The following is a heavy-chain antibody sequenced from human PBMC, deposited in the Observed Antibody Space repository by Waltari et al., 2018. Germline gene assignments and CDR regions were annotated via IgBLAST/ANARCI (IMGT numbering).Heavy chain of an antibody. CDR1: GFTFSSYA. CDR2: ISYDGSNK. Sequence: QVQLVESGGGVVQPGRSLRLSCAASGFTFSSYAMHWVRQAPGKGLEWVAVISYDGSNKYYADSVKGRFTISRDNSKNTLYLQMNSLRAEDTAVYYCARAPDTVTTRYYFDYWGQGTLVTVSS. CDR3: ARAPDTVTTRYYFDY. D-gene: IGHD4-17*01. J-gene: IGHJ4*02. V-gene: IGHV3-30-3*01.